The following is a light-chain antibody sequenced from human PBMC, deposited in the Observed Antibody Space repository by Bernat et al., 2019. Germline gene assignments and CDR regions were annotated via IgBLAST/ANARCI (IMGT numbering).Light chain of an antibody. Sequence: SASLGDRVTITGRASQDISCYLNWYQQRPGKAPRILIYFADTLGVGVPSRFSGTRSGTEFTRTIKNLQPEDFGSYYCQQCRSKPQTLGQGNRVEVK. CDR3: QQCRSKPQT. V-gene: IGKV1-9*01. J-gene: IGKJ1*01. CDR2: FAD. CDR1: QDISCY.